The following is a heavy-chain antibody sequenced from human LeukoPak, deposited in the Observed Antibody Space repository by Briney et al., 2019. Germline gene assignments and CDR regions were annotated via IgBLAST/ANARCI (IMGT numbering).Heavy chain of an antibody. CDR3: ASSDATYCSGGSCYSVDY. CDR1: GGTFSSYA. D-gene: IGHD2-15*01. Sequence: SVTVSCKASGGTFSSYAISWVRQAPGQGLEWMGRIIPILGIANYAQKFQGRVTITADKSTSTAYMELSSLRSEDTAVYYCASSDATYCSGGSCYSVDYWGQGTLVTVSS. CDR2: IIPILGIA. V-gene: IGHV1-69*04. J-gene: IGHJ4*02.